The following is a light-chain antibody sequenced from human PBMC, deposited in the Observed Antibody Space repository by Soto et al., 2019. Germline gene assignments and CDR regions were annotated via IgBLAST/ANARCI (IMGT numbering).Light chain of an antibody. Sequence: DIQMSRSHSTMSASVGDRVTIICRASQSISSWLAWYQQKPGKAPKLLIYKASSLESGVPSRFSGSGSGTEFTLTISSLQPDDFATYYCQQLNGSPWTFGQGTKVDNK. V-gene: IGKV1-5*03. J-gene: IGKJ1*01. CDR1: QSISSW. CDR2: KAS. CDR3: QQLNGSPWT.